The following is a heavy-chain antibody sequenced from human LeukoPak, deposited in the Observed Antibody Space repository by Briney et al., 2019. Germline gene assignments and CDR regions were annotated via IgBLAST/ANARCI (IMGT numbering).Heavy chain of an antibody. CDR2: ISSSGSTI. Sequence: GGSLRLSCAASGFTFSSYSMNWVRQAPGKGLEWVSYISSSGSTIYYADSVKGRFTISRDNAKNSLYLQMNSLRAEDTAVYYCAKEGAQDIVVVPADAFDPWGQGTLVTVSS. D-gene: IGHD2-2*01. CDR1: GFTFSSYS. V-gene: IGHV3-48*04. J-gene: IGHJ5*02. CDR3: AKEGAQDIVVVPADAFDP.